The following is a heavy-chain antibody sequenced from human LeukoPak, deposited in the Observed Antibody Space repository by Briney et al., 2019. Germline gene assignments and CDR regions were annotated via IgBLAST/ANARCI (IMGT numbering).Heavy chain of an antibody. V-gene: IGHV3-53*01. Sequence: GGSLRLSCAASGFAVSSSYMYWVRQAPGKGLEWVSFFYRGETTYYAESVRGRFTISRDISKNTLYLLMNSLIPEDTAVYYCAREVVSIPSYFESWGQGTRVTVSS. CDR3: AREVVSIPSYFES. CDR1: GFAVSSSY. J-gene: IGHJ4*02. D-gene: IGHD2-15*01. CDR2: FYRGETT.